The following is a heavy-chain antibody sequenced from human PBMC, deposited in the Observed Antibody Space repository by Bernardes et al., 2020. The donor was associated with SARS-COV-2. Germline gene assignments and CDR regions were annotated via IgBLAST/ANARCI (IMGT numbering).Heavy chain of an antibody. CDR2: ISSSATYI. CDR1: GFSVSHYD. D-gene: IGHD2-21*02. V-gene: IGHV3-21*01. J-gene: IGHJ3*02. CDR3: TRTYCGGDCLHDAFDI. Sequence: GSLSRSCAASGFSVSHYDMHWVRPAPGKGLEWVSSISSSATYIYYADSVKGRLTISRDNAKNSLYLQMNSLRAEDTAIYYCTRTYCGGDCLHDAFDIWGQGTMVTVSS.